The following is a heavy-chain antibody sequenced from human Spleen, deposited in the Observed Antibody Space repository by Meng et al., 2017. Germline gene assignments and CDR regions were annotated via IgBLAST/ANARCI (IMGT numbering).Heavy chain of an antibody. CDR1: GDSISKKY. CDR2: INWSGST. CDR3: ARGGIVGTTTGIAF. J-gene: IGHJ4*02. Sequence: SETLSLTCTVSGDSISKKYWSWIRQPPGKGLEWIGYINWSGSTRYNPSLKSRVTISVDTSKNQFSLKLSSVTAADTAVYYCARGGIVGTTTGIAFWGQGNQVNGAS. V-gene: IGHV4-59*12. D-gene: IGHD1-26*01.